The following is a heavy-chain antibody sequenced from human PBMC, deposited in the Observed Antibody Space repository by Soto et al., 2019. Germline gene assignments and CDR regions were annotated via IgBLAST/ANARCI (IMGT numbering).Heavy chain of an antibody. D-gene: IGHD4-17*01. CDR2: IWYDGSNK. Sequence: PGGSLRLSCAASGFTFSSYGMHWVRQAPGKGLEWVAVIWYDGSNKYYADSVKGRFTISRDNSKNTLYLQMNSLRAEDTAVYYRARGTTVTTYGAEYFHHSGRAPWSPSPQ. J-gene: IGHJ1*01. CDR1: GFTFSSYG. CDR3: ARGTTVTTYGAEYFHH. V-gene: IGHV3-33*01.